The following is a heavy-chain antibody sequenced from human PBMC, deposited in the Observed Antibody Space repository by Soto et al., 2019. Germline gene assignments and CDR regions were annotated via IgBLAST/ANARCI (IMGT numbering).Heavy chain of an antibody. CDR2: INGDGSGT. CDR1: GFTFSKYW. Sequence: EVQLVESGGGLAQPGGSLRLSCVASGFTFSKYWVHWVRQFPGKGLVWVSRINGDGSGTSYADSVEGRFTISRDNAKSTVYLQMNRLRAEDTSVYYCASERFGMYAMDVWGQGTTVTVSS. CDR3: ASERFGMYAMDV. V-gene: IGHV3-74*01. D-gene: IGHD3-10*01. J-gene: IGHJ6*02.